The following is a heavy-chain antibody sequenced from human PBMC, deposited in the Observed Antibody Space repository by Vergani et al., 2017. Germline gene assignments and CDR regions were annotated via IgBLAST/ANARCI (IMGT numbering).Heavy chain of an antibody. CDR1: GGTFSSYA. V-gene: IGHV1-69*13. CDR3: ASYVSNVPTGYYYYYMDV. J-gene: IGHJ6*03. D-gene: IGHD1-1*01. CDR2: ISPIFGTA. Sequence: QVQLVQSGAEVKKPGSSVKVSCKASGGTFSSYAISWVRQAPGQGLEWMGGISPIFGTANYAQKFQGRVTITADDSTSTAYMELSSLRSEDTAVYYCASYVSNVPTGYYYYYMDVWGKGTTVTVSS.